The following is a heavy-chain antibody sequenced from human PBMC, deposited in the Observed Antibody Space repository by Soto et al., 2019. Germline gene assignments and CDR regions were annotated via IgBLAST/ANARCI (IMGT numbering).Heavy chain of an antibody. V-gene: IGHV5-10-1*01. CDR1: GYSFTSYL. J-gene: IGHJ4*02. CDR3: ARHWNYGEYYYDSSGYQDFDY. Sequence: GESLKISCKGSGYSFTSYLISWVRQMPGKGLEWMGRIDPSDSYTNYSPSFQGHVTISADKSISTAYLQWSSLKASDTAMYYCARHWNYGEYYYDSSGYQDFDYWGQGTLVTVSS. D-gene: IGHD3-22*01. CDR2: IDPSDSYT.